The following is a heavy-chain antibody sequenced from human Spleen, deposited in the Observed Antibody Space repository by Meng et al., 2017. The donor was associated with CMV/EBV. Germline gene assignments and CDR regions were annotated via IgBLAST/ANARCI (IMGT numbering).Heavy chain of an antibody. CDR1: GGTISSRSYY. CDR2: IFYTGTI. Sequence: SETLSLTCTVSGGTISSRSYYWGWIRQPPGKGLEWIGSIFYTGTIYYNPSLKSRVTISVDTSKDEFSLRLTSVTAADTAVYFCASIYSSGWYDFDSWGQGTLVTVSS. D-gene: IGHD6-19*01. J-gene: IGHJ4*02. CDR3: ASIYSSGWYDFDS. V-gene: IGHV4-39*07.